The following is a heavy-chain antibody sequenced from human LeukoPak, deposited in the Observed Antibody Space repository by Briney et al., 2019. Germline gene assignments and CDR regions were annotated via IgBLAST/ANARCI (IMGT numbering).Heavy chain of an antibody. J-gene: IGHJ4*02. V-gene: IGHV3-7*01. CDR1: GFTFSRYW. D-gene: IGHD3-16*01. Sequence: AGGSLRLSCAASGFTFSRYWMSWVRQAPGKGLEWVANIKEDGSEKNYVDSVKGRFTISRDNAKNSLYLQMNSLRAEDTAVYYCASTRGDYWGQGTLVTVSS. CDR3: ASTRGDY. CDR2: IKEDGSEK.